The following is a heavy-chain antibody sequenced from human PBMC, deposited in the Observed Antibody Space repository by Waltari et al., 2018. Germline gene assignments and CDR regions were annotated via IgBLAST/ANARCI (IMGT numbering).Heavy chain of an antibody. CDR1: GYIFTTYA. D-gene: IGHD5-18*01. V-gene: IGHV7-4-1*02. Sequence: QVQLVQSGYELKKPGASVKVSCKSSGYIFTTYAMNGVPQAPGQGLEWMGWISTNTGTPTFAQGFTGRFVFSLDTSVSTAYLQISSLKAEDTAVYYCARGIQLWGRGSWYFDDWGQGTLVTVSS. J-gene: IGHJ4*02. CDR2: ISTNTGTP. CDR3: ARGIQLWGRGSWYFDD.